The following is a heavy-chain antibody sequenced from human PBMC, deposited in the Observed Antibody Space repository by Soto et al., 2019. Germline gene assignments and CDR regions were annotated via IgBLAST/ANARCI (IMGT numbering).Heavy chain of an antibody. J-gene: IGHJ3*02. CDR1: GYTFTSYD. Sequence: QVQLVQSGAEVKKPGASVKVSCKASGYTFTSYDINWVRQATGQGLEWMGWMNPNSGNTGYAQKFQGRVTMTRNTSISRAYMELSSLRSEDTAVYYCASYYYDSSGYYYAFDIWGQGTMVTVSS. D-gene: IGHD3-22*01. CDR3: ASYYYDSSGYYYAFDI. V-gene: IGHV1-8*01. CDR2: MNPNSGNT.